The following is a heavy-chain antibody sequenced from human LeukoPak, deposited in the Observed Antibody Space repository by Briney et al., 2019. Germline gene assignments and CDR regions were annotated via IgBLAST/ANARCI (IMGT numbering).Heavy chain of an antibody. V-gene: IGHV3-13*01. CDR1: GFTFRSYD. Sequence: GGSLRLSCAASGFTFRSYDMLWVRQPTGKGLEWVSAIGTAGDTFYPGSVKGQFTISREDDKNSLYLQMNSLRAGDTAVYYCARGRFYDSSGSDFDFWGQGTLVTVSS. J-gene: IGHJ4*02. CDR3: ARGRFYDSSGSDFDF. CDR2: IGTAGDT. D-gene: IGHD3-22*01.